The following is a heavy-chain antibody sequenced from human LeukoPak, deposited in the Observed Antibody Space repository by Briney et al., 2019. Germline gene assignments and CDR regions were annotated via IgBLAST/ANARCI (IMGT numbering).Heavy chain of an antibody. J-gene: IGHJ4*02. Sequence: SETRSLTCTVSGGSINNYYWSWIRQPPGKGLEWIGYIYYSGRTNYNPSLKSRVTISVDTSKNQFSLKVSSVTAADTAVYYCAGGMVRGIITLYYFDYWGQGTLVTVSS. D-gene: IGHD3-10*01. CDR3: AGGMVRGIITLYYFDY. V-gene: IGHV4-59*01. CDR2: IYYSGRT. CDR1: GGSINNYY.